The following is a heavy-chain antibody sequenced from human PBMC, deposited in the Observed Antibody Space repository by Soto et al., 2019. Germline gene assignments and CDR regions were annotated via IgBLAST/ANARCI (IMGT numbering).Heavy chain of an antibody. Sequence: SVKVSFKASGGTFSSYAISWVRQAPGQGLEWMGGIIPIFGTANYAQKFQGRVTITADESTSTAYMELSSLRSEDTAMYYCASHPLNGDSSGYPTGFDYWGQGTLVTVSS. D-gene: IGHD3-22*01. CDR1: GGTFSSYA. J-gene: IGHJ4*02. V-gene: IGHV1-69*13. CDR3: ASHPLNGDSSGYPTGFDY. CDR2: IIPIFGTA.